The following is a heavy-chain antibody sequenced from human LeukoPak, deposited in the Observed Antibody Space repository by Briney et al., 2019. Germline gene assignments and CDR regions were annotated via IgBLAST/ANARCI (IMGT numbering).Heavy chain of an antibody. CDR2: IIPIFGTA. CDR3: ARGGLVEMATITD. V-gene: IGHV1-69*13. CDR1: GGTFSSYA. D-gene: IGHD5-24*01. J-gene: IGHJ4*02. Sequence: SVKVSCKASGGTFSSYAISWVRQAPGQGLEWMGGIIPIFGTANYAQKFQGSVTITADESTSTAYMELSSLRSEDTAVYYCARGGLVEMATITDWGQGTLVTVSS.